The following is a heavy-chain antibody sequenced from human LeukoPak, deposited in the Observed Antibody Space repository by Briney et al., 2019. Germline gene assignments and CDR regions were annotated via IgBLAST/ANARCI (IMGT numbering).Heavy chain of an antibody. CDR1: GFTFSSYA. CDR2: ISGSGGST. J-gene: IGHJ6*02. D-gene: IGHD3-3*01. CDR3: AKDFSTAPLRFLEWLPPYYYYGMDV. V-gene: IGHV3-23*01. Sequence: GGSLRLSCAASGFTFSSYAMSWVRQAPGKGLEWVSAISGSGGSTYYADSVKGRFTISRDNSKNTLYLQMNSLRAEDTAVYYCAKDFSTAPLRFLEWLPPYYYYGMDVWGQGTTVTVSS.